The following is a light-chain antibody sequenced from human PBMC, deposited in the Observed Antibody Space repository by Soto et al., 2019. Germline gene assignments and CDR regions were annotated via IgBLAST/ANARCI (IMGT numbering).Light chain of an antibody. J-gene: IGKJ4*01. Sequence: IVLTQSPGTLSLSPGERATLSCRASQSVGSGYLAWYQQTPGQAPRLIIYGASSRATGIPDRFSGSGSGNDFTLTISRLEDDYGAVYYWQHDGSSPTFGAGTKVEIK. CDR1: QSVGSGY. CDR3: QHDGSSPT. CDR2: GAS. V-gene: IGKV3-20*01.